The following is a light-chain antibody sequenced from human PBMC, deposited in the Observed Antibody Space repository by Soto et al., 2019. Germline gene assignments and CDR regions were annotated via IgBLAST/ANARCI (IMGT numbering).Light chain of an antibody. Sequence: QSLLTQPASVSGSPGQSITISCTGSNSDIGTYNYVSWYQQHPGKAPKLIIYEVTNRPSEVSDRFSGSKSGNTASLTISGLQSEDEAFYHCSSYSSTTTYILFGGGTQLTVL. CDR1: NSDIGTYNY. CDR2: EVT. V-gene: IGLV2-14*01. CDR3: SSYSSTTTYIL. J-gene: IGLJ7*01.